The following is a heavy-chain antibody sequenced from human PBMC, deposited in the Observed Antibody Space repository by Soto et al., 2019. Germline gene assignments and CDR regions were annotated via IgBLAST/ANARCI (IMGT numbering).Heavy chain of an antibody. CDR3: TTAHPRGPDY. J-gene: IGHJ4*02. D-gene: IGHD5-12*01. Sequence: EVQLVESGGGLVKPGESLRLSCAASGFTFSNAWMNWVRQAPGKGLEWVGLIKSKTDGGKLDYPAPVKGRFIISRDDSRNTLYLQINSLKTEDTAVYYCTTAHPRGPDYCGQGTLVTVSS. V-gene: IGHV3-15*01. CDR2: IKSKTDGGKL. CDR1: GFTFSNAW.